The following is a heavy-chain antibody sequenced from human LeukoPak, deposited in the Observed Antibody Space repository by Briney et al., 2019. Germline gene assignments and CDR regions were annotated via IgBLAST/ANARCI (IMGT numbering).Heavy chain of an antibody. Sequence: SETLSLTCAVYGGSFSGYYWSWIRQPPGKGLEWIGEINHSGSTNYNPSLKSRVTISVDTSKNQFSLKLSSVTAADTAVYYCASYSSGYYRTPFFDYWGQGTLVTVSS. J-gene: IGHJ4*02. CDR3: ASYSSGYYRTPFFDY. CDR2: INHSGST. CDR1: GGSFSGYY. V-gene: IGHV4-34*01. D-gene: IGHD3-22*01.